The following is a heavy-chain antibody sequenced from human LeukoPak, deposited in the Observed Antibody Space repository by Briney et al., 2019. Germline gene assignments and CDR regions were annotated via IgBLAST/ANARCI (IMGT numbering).Heavy chain of an antibody. CDR2: INPNSGGT. CDR1: GYSFTGYY. D-gene: IGHD3-22*01. CDR3: ARAQGQYYYDSSTLIGAFDI. Sequence: GASVKVSCKASGYSFTGYYMHWVRQASGQGLEWMGRINPNSGGTNYAQKFQGRVTMTRDTSISTAYMELRRLRSDDTAVYYCARAQGQYYYDSSTLIGAFDIWGRGTMVTVSS. V-gene: IGHV1-2*06. J-gene: IGHJ3*02.